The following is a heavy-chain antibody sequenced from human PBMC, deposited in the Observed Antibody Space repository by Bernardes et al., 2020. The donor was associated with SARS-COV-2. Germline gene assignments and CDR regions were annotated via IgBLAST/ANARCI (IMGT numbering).Heavy chain of an antibody. V-gene: IGHV3-20*01. CDR3: ATFGGIAVAGTGYGMDV. CDR1: GFTFDDYG. Sequence: GGSLRLSCAASGFTFDDYGMSWVRQAPGKGLEWVSGINWNGGSTGYADSVKGRFTISRDNAKNSLYLQMNSLRAEDTALYHCATFGGIAVAGTGYGMDVWGQGTTVTVSS. CDR2: INWNGGST. D-gene: IGHD6-19*01. J-gene: IGHJ6*02.